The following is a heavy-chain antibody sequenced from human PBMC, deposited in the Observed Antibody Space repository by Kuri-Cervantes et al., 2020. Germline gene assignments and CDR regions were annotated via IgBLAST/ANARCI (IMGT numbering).Heavy chain of an antibody. CDR1: GYTLTSYY. D-gene: IGHD3-22*01. CDR2: INPSGGST. Sequence: ASVKVSCKASGYTLTSYYMHWVRQAPGQGLEWMGIINPSGGSTSYAQKFQGRVTMTRDTSTSTVYMELSSLRSEDTAVYYCARGGYYDSSGYFVNPRPSDFDYWGQGTLVTVSS. J-gene: IGHJ4*02. CDR3: ARGGYYDSSGYFVNPRPSDFDY. V-gene: IGHV1-46*01.